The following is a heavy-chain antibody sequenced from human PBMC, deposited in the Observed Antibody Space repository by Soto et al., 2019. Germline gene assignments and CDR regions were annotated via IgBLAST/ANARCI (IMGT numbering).Heavy chain of an antibody. V-gene: IGHV4-31*03. CDR1: GGSISSGGYY. D-gene: IGHD1-26*01. J-gene: IGHJ4*02. CDR2: IYYSGST. Sequence: SETLSLTCTVSGGSISSGGYYWSWIRQHPGKGLEWIGYIYYSGSTYYNPSLKSRVTISVDTSKNQFSLKLSSVTAADTAVYYCARVGGGAGHFDYWGQGTLVTVSS. CDR3: ARVGGGAGHFDY.